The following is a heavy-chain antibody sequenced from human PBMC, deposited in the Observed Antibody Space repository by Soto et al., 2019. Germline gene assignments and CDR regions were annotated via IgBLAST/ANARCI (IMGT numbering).Heavy chain of an antibody. J-gene: IGHJ4*02. Sequence: PGGSLGLSCAASGFTFSSYSMNWVRQTPGKGPEWVSSISSSSSYIDYADSVKGRFTISRDNAKNSLYLQMNSLRAEDTAVYYCARGDRYSSSPRGSYFDYWGQGTLVTVSS. V-gene: IGHV3-21*01. D-gene: IGHD6-6*01. CDR3: ARGDRYSSSPRGSYFDY. CDR2: ISSSSSYI. CDR1: GFTFSSYS.